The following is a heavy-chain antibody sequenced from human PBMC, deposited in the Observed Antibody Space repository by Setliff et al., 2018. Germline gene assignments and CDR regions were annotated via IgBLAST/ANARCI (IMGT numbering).Heavy chain of an antibody. Sequence: ASVKVSCKASGGPFSNYAISWVRQAPGQGLEWLGRITPVLDTTDYSQKFQGRVIITADESTRTVNMELTSLRSEDTALYYCARGAVNWAAFNIWGQGTMVTVS. CDR2: ITPVLDTT. V-gene: IGHV1-69*11. CDR1: GGPFSNYA. D-gene: IGHD3-10*01. CDR3: ARGAVNWAAFNI. J-gene: IGHJ3*02.